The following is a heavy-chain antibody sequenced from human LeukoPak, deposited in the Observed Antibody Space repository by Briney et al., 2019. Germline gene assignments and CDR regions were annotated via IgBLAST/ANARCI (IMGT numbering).Heavy chain of an antibody. D-gene: IGHD3-16*02. CDR3: ARDPGDYVWGSYRPFDY. V-gene: IGHV1-69*04. CDR1: GGTFSSYA. CDR2: IIPILGIA. J-gene: IGHJ4*02. Sequence: SVKVSCKASGGTFSSYAIGWVRQAPGQGLEWMGRIIPILGIANYAQKFQGRVTITADKSTSTAYMELSSLRSEDTAVYYCARDPGDYVWGSYRPFDYWGQGTLVTVSS.